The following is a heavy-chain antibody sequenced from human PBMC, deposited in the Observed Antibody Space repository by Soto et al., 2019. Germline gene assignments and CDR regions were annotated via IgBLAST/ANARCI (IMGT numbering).Heavy chain of an antibody. CDR3: ARGSASNFYFFDY. V-gene: IGHV4-59*01. CDR1: GGSINSYY. Sequence: SETLSLTCTVSGGSINSYYWSWIRQPPGKGLEWIGYIYYSGSTNYNPSLKSRLTISVDTSKNQFSLKLSSVTAADTAVYYCARGSASNFYFFDYWGQGMLVTVSS. CDR2: IYYSGST. J-gene: IGHJ4*02. D-gene: IGHD3-3*01.